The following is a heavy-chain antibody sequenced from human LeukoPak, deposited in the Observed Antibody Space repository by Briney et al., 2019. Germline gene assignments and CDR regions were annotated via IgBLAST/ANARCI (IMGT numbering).Heavy chain of an antibody. V-gene: IGHV4-39*01. CDR2: IHYSGST. CDR1: GASISSSSYY. J-gene: IGHJ4*02. CDR3: ARHPSGSSFDY. D-gene: IGHD3-22*01. Sequence: SETLSLTCTVSGASISSSSYYWGWFRQPPGKGLEWIATIHYSGSTYHNPSLKSRVTMSVDTSKNQFSPKLSSVTAADTAVYYCARHPSGSSFDYWGQGTLVTVSS.